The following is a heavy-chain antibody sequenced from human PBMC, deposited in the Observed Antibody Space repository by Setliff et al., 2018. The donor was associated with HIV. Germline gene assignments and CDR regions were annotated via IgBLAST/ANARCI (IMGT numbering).Heavy chain of an antibody. D-gene: IGHD3-22*01. Sequence: SETLSLTCNVSGDSISTSTYYWGWVRQSSGKGLEWIGSIAYSGSTTYSPSLRSRVTISVDTSKNQFSLKLSSVTAADTAVYYCARADSSDFPERFKWFDPWGQGTLVTVSS. V-gene: IGHV4-39*07. CDR1: GDSISTSTYY. CDR3: ARADSSDFPERFKWFDP. CDR2: IAYSGST. J-gene: IGHJ5*02.